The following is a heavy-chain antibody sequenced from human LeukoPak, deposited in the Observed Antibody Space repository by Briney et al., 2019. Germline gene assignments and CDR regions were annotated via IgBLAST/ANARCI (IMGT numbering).Heavy chain of an antibody. CDR1: GFTFSSYS. CDR3: ARVPSSSWSLYYYYGMDV. Sequence: QPGGSLRLSCAASGFTFSSYSMNWVRQAPGKGLEWVSYISSSSTIYYADSVKGRFTISRDNAKNSLYLQMNSLRDEDTAVYYCARVPSSSWSLYYYYGMDVWGQGTTVTVSS. J-gene: IGHJ6*02. D-gene: IGHD6-13*01. CDR2: ISSSSTI. V-gene: IGHV3-48*02.